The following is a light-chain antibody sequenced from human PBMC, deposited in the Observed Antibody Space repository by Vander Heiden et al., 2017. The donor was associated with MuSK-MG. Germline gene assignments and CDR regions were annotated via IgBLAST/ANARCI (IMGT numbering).Light chain of an antibody. J-gene: IGLJ2*01. CDR1: SRDVGRNNF. CDR3: SSSGGNNDAK. CDR2: EVS. V-gene: IGLV2-8*01. Sequence: ALTQPPSASGSPGQSVTISCTGTSRDVGRNNFVAWYQQHPGKAPKLIIYEVSRRPSGVPGRFSGSKSGNTASLTVSGLQADDEGDYYCSSSGGNNDAKFGGGTKLTVL.